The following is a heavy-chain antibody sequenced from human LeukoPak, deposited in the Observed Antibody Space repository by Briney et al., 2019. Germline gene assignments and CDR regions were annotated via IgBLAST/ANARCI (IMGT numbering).Heavy chain of an antibody. CDR1: GGSISSYY. CDR2: IYYSGGT. V-gene: IGHV4-59*01. Sequence: PSETLSLTCTVSGGSISSYYWSWIRQPPGKGLEWIGYIYYSGGTNYNPSLKSRVTISVDTSKNQFSLKLSSVTAADTAVYYCARGSRDSSGYYTLRGAYYFDYWGQGTLVTVSS. CDR3: ARGSRDSSGYYTLRGAYYFDY. D-gene: IGHD3-22*01. J-gene: IGHJ4*02.